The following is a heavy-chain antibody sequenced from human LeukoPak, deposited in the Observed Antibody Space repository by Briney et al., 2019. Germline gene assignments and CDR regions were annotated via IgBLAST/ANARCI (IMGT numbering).Heavy chain of an antibody. CDR1: GFTFSNYA. CDR3: AKTQGYYDA. D-gene: IGHD2-15*01. V-gene: IGHV3-23*01. CDR2: VYGSDDKT. Sequence: GGSLRLSCVASGFTFSNYAMSWVRQAPGKGLELVSGVYGSDDKTVYGDAVKGRFTISRDNSKNTLYLQMNSLRADDTAVYYCAKTQGYYDAWGQGALVTVSS. J-gene: IGHJ5*02.